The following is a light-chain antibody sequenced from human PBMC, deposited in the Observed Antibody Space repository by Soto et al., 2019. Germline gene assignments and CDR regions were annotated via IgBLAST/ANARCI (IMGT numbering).Light chain of an antibody. Sequence: EIVMTQSPATLSVSPGERATLSCRASQSVYNNLAWYQQKPGQAPRLLIYHASTRATGIPARFSGSGSGTEFNLTISSLQSEDFAIYYCQQYDKWPLTFGGGTKVEIK. CDR1: QSVYNN. J-gene: IGKJ4*01. V-gene: IGKV3-15*01. CDR3: QQYDKWPLT. CDR2: HAS.